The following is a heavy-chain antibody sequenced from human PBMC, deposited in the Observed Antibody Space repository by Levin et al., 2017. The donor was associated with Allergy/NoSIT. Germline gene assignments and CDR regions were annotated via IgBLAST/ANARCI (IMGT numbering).Heavy chain of an antibody. D-gene: IGHD3-10*01. CDR2: VNWNAGAT. CDR3: ATAHSGGFFNY. J-gene: IGHJ4*02. Sequence: LPGGSLRLSCAASGFRFEDYGMGWVRQAPGKGLEWVSGVNWNAGATGYADSVKGRFTISRDDAKNSLYLQMNSLRAEDTALYYCATAHSGGFFNYWGQGTLVTVSS. V-gene: IGHV3-20*04. CDR1: GFRFEDYG.